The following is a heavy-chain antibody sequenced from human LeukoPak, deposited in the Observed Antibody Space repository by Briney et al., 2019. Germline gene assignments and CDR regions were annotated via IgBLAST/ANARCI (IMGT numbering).Heavy chain of an antibody. D-gene: IGHD2-15*01. J-gene: IGHJ4*02. CDR3: ARDGAGYCSGGSCYGGAVDY. CDR2: ISGSGGDT. CDR1: GFTFSSYP. Sequence: QTGGSLRLSCAPSGFTFSSYPMSWVRQAPGKGLEWVSAISGSGGDTYYADSVKGRFTISRDNSKNTLYLQMNSLRAEDTAVYYCARDGAGYCSGGSCYGGAVDYWGQGTLVTVSS. V-gene: IGHV3-23*01.